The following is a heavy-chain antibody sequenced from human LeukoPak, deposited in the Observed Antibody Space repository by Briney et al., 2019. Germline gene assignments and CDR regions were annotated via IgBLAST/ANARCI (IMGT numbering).Heavy chain of an antibody. J-gene: IGHJ4*02. D-gene: IGHD3-10*01. CDR3: AKDHTIVRGVISHFDY. V-gene: IGHV3-23*01. CDR2: ISGSDSST. Sequence: PGGSLRLSCAASGFTFSDYAMSWVRQAPGKGLEWVSFISGSDSSTNYADSVKGRFTISRDNSKNTLYLQLNSLRVEDTAVYYCAKDHTIVRGVISHFDYWGQGALVTVSS. CDR1: GFTFSDYA.